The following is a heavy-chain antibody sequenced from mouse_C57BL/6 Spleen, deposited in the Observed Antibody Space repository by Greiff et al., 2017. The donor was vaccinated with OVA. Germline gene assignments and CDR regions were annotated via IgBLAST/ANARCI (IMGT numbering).Heavy chain of an antibody. CDR2: INPYNGDT. V-gene: IGHV1-20*01. Sequence: VQLKQSGPELVKPGDSVKISCKASGYSFTGYFMNWVMQSHGKSLEWIGRINPYNGDTFYNQKFKGKATLTVDKSSSTAHMELRSLTSEDSAVYYCARATVVARYWYFDVWGTGTTVTVSS. CDR1: GYSFTGYF. J-gene: IGHJ1*03. CDR3: ARATVVARYWYFDV. D-gene: IGHD1-1*01.